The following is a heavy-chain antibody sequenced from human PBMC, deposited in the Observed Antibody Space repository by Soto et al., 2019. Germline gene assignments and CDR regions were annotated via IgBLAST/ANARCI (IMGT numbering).Heavy chain of an antibody. D-gene: IGHD4-17*01. Sequence: GASVKVSCKASGYTFTSYDINWVRQARGKGLEWMGWMNPNRGNTGYAQKFQGRVTMTRNTSISTAYMELSSLRTEDTAVYYCARVFYGDYAYYYGMDVWGQGTTVTVSS. CDR1: GYTFTSYD. J-gene: IGHJ6*02. CDR2: MNPNRGNT. CDR3: ARVFYGDYAYYYGMDV. V-gene: IGHV1-8*01.